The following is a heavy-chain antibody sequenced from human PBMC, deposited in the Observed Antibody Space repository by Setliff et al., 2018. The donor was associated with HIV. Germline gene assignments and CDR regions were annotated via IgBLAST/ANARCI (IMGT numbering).Heavy chain of an antibody. CDR3: ASRRQGMIEVVIDAYFDY. Sequence: KTSETLSLTCTVSGGSISHYYWNWIRQSPGKGLEWIGFITYSGTTNYNPTLNSRGTISVDTSKNQFSLKLTSVTAADTAVYYCASRRQGMIEVVIDAYFDYWGQGTLVTVSS. D-gene: IGHD3-22*01. J-gene: IGHJ4*02. CDR2: ITYSGTT. V-gene: IGHV4-59*01. CDR1: GGSISHYY.